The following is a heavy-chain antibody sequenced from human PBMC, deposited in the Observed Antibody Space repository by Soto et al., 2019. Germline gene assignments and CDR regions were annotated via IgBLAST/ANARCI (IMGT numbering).Heavy chain of an antibody. D-gene: IGHD6-19*01. V-gene: IGHV5-51*01. J-gene: IGHJ4*02. CDR2: IYPLNSDT. Sequence: GESLRVSCKASGYSFTTYWIGWVRQMPGKGLEWMAIIYPLNSDTRYSPSFQGQVTISVDKSITTAYLQWSSLKASDTAMYYCVRPQRSGWYDYWGQGTLGTVSS. CDR1: GYSFTTYW. CDR3: VRPQRSGWYDY.